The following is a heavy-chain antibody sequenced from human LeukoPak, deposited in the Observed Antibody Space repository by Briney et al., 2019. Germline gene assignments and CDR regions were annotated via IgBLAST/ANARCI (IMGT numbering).Heavy chain of an antibody. CDR3: ARDARGIAVAGTSLDY. D-gene: IGHD6-19*01. J-gene: IGHJ4*02. V-gene: IGHV3-21*01. CDR2: ISSSSSYI. CDR1: GFTFSSYS. Sequence: GGSLRLSCAASGFTFSSYSMNWVRQAPGKGLEWVSSISSSSSYIYYADSVKGRFTISRDNAKNSLYLQMNSLRAEDTAVYYCARDARGIAVAGTSLDYWGQGTLVTVSS.